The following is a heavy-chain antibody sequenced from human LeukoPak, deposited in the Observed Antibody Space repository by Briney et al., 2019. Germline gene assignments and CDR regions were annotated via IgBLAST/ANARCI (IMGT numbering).Heavy chain of an antibody. CDR1: GFTFSSYG. CDR2: IRYDGSNK. D-gene: IGHD2-21*01. V-gene: IGHV3-30*02. Sequence: GGSLRLSCAASGFTFSSYGMHWVRQAPGKGLEWVAFIRYDGSNKYYADSVKGRFTISRDNSKNTLYLQMNSLRAEDTAVYYCAKGGLWWSLEDAFDIWGQGTMVTVSS. J-gene: IGHJ3*02. CDR3: AKGGLWWSLEDAFDI.